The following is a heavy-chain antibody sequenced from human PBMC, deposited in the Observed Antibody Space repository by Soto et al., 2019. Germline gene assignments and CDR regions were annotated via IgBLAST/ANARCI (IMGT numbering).Heavy chain of an antibody. CDR2: MNPNSGNT. J-gene: IGHJ5*02. D-gene: IGHD6-13*01. V-gene: IGHV1-8*01. CDR3: ARGVAAAGYNWFDP. Sequence: QVQLVQSGAEVKKPGASVKVSCKASGYTFTSYDINWVRQATGQGLEWMGWMNPNSGNTGYAQKYQGRVTMTRNTSISTAYMELSSLRSEDTAVYYCARGVAAAGYNWFDPWGQGTLVTVSS. CDR1: GYTFTSYD.